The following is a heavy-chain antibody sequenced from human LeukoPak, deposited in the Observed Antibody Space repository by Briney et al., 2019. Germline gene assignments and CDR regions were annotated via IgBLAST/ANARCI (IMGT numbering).Heavy chain of an antibody. CDR2: IYSGSST. Sequence: GGSLRLSCAASGFTVSSNYMSWVRQASGKGLEWVSVIYSGSSTYYADSVKGRFTISRDNSKNTLYLQMNSLRAEDTAVYYCASQYYDFWSGYFDYWGQGTLVTVSS. CDR1: GFTVSSNY. CDR3: ASQYYDFWSGYFDY. J-gene: IGHJ4*02. V-gene: IGHV3-53*01. D-gene: IGHD3-3*01.